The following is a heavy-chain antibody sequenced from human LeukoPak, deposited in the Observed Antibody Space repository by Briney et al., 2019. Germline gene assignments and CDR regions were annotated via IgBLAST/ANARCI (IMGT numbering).Heavy chain of an antibody. D-gene: IGHD3-10*01. V-gene: IGHV1-3*01. CDR3: ARGRGSGSPPNWFDP. CDR2: INAGNGNT. CDR1: GYTFTSYA. Sequence: ASVKVSCKASGYTFTSYAMHWVRQAPGQRLELMGWINAGNGNTKYSQKFQGRVTITRDTSASTAYMELSSLRSEDTAVYYCARGRGSGSPPNWFDPWGQGTLVTVSS. J-gene: IGHJ5*02.